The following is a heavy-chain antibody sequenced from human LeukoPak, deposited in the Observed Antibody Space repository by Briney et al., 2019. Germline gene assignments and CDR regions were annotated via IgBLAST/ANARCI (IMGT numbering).Heavy chain of an antibody. V-gene: IGHV3-11*04. CDR1: GFTFSDYH. CDR2: ISSSGSTI. D-gene: IGHD2-2*02. J-gene: IGHJ4*02. CDR3: GLYCSSASCYTGYFDY. Sequence: GGSPRLSCAASGFTFSDYHMSWIRQAPGKGLEWVSYISSSGSTIYYADSVKGRFTISRDNAKNSLYLQMNSLRAEDTAVYYCGLYCSSASCYTGYFDYWGQGTLVTVSS.